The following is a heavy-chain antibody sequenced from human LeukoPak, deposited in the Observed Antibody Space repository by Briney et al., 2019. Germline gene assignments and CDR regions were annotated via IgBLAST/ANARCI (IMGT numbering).Heavy chain of an antibody. CDR1: GFTFSSYG. V-gene: IGHV3-23*01. D-gene: IGHD3-22*01. CDR3: ARDLGQYYDTSDNWFDP. J-gene: IGHJ5*02. CDR2: ISGSGGSI. Sequence: GGSLRLSCAASGFTFSSYGMTWVRQAPGKGLEWVSGISGSGGSIYYAGSVKGRFTISRDNSKNTLYLQMNSLRAEDTAVYYCARDLGQYYDTSDNWFDPWGQGTLVTVSS.